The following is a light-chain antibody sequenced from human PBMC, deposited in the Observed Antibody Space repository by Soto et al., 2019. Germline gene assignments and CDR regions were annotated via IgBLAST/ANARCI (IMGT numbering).Light chain of an antibody. CDR1: QSVSSN. J-gene: IGKJ1*01. CDR2: GAS. CDR3: QQYNNWPPGT. V-gene: IGKV3-15*01. Sequence: EIVMTQSPATLSVSPGERATLSCRASQSVSSNLAWYQQKPGQAPRLIIYGASTRATGIPARFSGSGSGTEFTLNISSLQSEDFAVYYCQQYNNWPPGTFGQGTKVEIK.